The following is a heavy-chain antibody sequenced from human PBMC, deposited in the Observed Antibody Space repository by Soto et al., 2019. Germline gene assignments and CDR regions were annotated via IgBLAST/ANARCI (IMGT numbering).Heavy chain of an antibody. CDR1: GDIFSGYS. CDR2: IIPISGTT. CDR3: ARDLGSGYDPGDY. V-gene: IGHV1-69*14. D-gene: IGHD5-12*01. Sequence: QVQLVQSGAEVKKPGSSVKVSCKTSGDIFSGYSISWVRQAPVQGLEWMGGIIPISGTTNYAQRFHGRVTITADKSTRTVYMELYSLKSEDTAVYYCARDLGSGYDPGDYWGQGTLVTVSS. J-gene: IGHJ4*02.